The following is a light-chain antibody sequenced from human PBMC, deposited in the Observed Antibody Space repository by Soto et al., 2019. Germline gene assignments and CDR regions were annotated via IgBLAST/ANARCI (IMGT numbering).Light chain of an antibody. CDR2: DAS. J-gene: IGKJ4*01. V-gene: IGKV3-11*01. CDR3: QQRSSWPRA. Sequence: EIVLTQSPATLSLSLGERATLSCRASQNINTYLVWYHQKPGQAPRLLIYDASKRATGIPDRFSGSGSGTDFTLTISSLAPEDFALYYCQQRSSWPRAFGGGTKVEIK. CDR1: QNINTY.